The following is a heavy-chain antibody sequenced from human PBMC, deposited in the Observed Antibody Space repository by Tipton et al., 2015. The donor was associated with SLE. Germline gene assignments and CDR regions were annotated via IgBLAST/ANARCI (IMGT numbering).Heavy chain of an antibody. CDR1: GGSISSSSFY. Sequence: TLSLTCTVSGGSISSSSFYWGWIRQPPGKGLEWIASIDYSGTTYYTPSLKSRVTISVATSRNQFSLKLSSVTAADTAVYYCARQSIVVVPAAFDYWGQGTLVTVSS. J-gene: IGHJ4*02. V-gene: IGHV4-39*01. D-gene: IGHD2-2*01. CDR2: IDYSGTT. CDR3: ARQSIVVVPAAFDY.